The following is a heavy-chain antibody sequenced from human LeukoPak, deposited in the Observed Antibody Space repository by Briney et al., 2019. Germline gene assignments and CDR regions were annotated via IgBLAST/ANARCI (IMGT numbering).Heavy chain of an antibody. CDR1: GYTLTELS. D-gene: IGHD3-10*01. Sequence: ASVKVSCKVSGYTLTELSMHWVRQAPGKRLEWMGGFDPEDGETIYAQKFQGRVTMTEDTSTDTAYMELSSLRSEDTAVYYCATDVWFGESSFDYWGQGTLVTVSS. CDR2: FDPEDGET. CDR3: ATDVWFGESSFDY. J-gene: IGHJ4*02. V-gene: IGHV1-24*01.